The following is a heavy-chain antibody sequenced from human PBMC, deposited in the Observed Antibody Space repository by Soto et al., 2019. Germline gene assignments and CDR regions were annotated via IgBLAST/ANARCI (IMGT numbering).Heavy chain of an antibody. Sequence: GASVKVSCKASGYTFNSYGITWVRQAPGQGLEWMGWISAYNGNTNYAQKLQGRVTVTTDTSTSTAYMELRSLRSDDTAVYYCARGIPVVVAATSFDYWGQGTLVTVSS. CDR3: ARGIPVVVAATSFDY. CDR1: GYTFNSYG. CDR2: ISAYNGNT. V-gene: IGHV1-18*01. D-gene: IGHD2-15*01. J-gene: IGHJ4*02.